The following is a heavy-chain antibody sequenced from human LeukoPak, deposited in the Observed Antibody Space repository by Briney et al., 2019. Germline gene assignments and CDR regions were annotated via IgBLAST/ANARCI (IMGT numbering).Heavy chain of an antibody. CDR1: GFTFSNYG. CDR3: AKAVDSSFDY. Sequence: GRSLRLSCAASGFTFSNYGMHWVRQAPGRGLEWVAVISYDGRNKYYADSVKGRFTISRDNSKNTLYLQMNSLRAEDTAVYCCAKAVDSSFDYWGQGTLVTVSS. D-gene: IGHD3-22*01. CDR2: ISYDGRNK. J-gene: IGHJ4*02. V-gene: IGHV3-30*18.